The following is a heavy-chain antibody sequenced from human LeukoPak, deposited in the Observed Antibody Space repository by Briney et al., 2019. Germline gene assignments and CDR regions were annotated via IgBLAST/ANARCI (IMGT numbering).Heavy chain of an antibody. J-gene: IGHJ4*02. CDR2: IRYDGSNK. Sequence: GGSLRLSCAASGFTFSSYGMHWVRQAPGKGLEGVAFIRYDGSNKYYADSVKGRFTISRDNSKNTLYLQMNSLRAEDTAVYYCAKEKGDGYNTYFDYWGQGTLVTVSS. CDR1: GFTFSSYG. V-gene: IGHV3-30*02. D-gene: IGHD5-24*01. CDR3: AKEKGDGYNTYFDY.